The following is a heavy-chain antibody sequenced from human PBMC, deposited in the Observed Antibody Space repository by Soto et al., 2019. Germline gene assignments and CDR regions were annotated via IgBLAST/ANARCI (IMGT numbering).Heavy chain of an antibody. D-gene: IGHD2-8*01. CDR1: GYTFTSYD. CDR2: MNPNSGNT. V-gene: IGHV1-8*01. Sequence: ASVKVSCKASGYTFTSYDINWVRQATEQGLEWMGWMNPNSGNTGYAQKFQGRVTMTRNTSISTAYMELSSLRSEDTAVYYCARRADCTNGVCYDAFDIWGQGTMVTVSS. CDR3: ARRADCTNGVCYDAFDI. J-gene: IGHJ3*02.